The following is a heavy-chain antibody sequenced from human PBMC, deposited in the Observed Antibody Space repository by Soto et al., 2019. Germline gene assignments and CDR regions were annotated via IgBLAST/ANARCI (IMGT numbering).Heavy chain of an antibody. CDR1: GYTLSKLS. Sequence: ASVKVSCKVSGYTLSKLSMHWVRQAPGKGLEWMGGFDPEDGETIHAQKFQGRVTMSVDASKNQFSLRLTSMTAADTAVYYCVASLAASGLNWLDPWGRGTLVTVSS. V-gene: IGHV1-24*01. CDR2: FDPEDGET. J-gene: IGHJ5*02. D-gene: IGHD6-13*01. CDR3: VASLAASGLNWLDP.